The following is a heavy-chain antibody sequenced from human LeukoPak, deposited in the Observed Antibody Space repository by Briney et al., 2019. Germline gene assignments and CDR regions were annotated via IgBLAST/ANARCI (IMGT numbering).Heavy chain of an antibody. CDR3: ARRYRGSLDY. CDR1: GDRVSSNSAD. Sequence: SQTLSLTCALSGDRVSSNSADWNWIRQSPSRGLEWLGRTYYRSKWYYDYAVSVKSRITINPDTSRNQFSLQLNSLTPEDTAVYYCARRYRGSLDYWGQGTLVTVSS. J-gene: IGHJ4*02. CDR2: TYYRSKWYY. D-gene: IGHD3-16*02. V-gene: IGHV6-1*01.